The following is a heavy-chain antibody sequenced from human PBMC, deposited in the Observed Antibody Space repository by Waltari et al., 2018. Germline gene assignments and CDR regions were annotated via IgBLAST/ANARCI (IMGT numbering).Heavy chain of an antibody. J-gene: IGHJ4*02. V-gene: IGHV3-9*03. Sequence: EVQLVESGGGLVQPGRSLRLSCAASGFTFDDYAMHWVRQAPGKGLEWVSGISWNSGSIGYADSVKGRFTISRDNAKNSLYLQMNSLRAEDMALYYCAKGSGYYDSSGYYLWGYFDYWGQGTLVTVSS. CDR3: AKGSGYYDSSGYYLWGYFDY. CDR2: ISWNSGSI. D-gene: IGHD3-22*01. CDR1: GFTFDDYA.